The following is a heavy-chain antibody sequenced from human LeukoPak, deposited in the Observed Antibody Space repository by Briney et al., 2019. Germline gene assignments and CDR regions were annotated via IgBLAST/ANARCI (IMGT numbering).Heavy chain of an antibody. D-gene: IGHD5-18*01. CDR3: ARGGSDTAMAHDY. Sequence: GGSLRLSCAASGCTFSNHWMHWVRQAPGKGLMWVSRINRDGSRTDYADSVKGRFTISRDDAKNTLYLQVNSLIAEDTAVYFCARGGSDTAMAHDYWGQGTLVTVSS. CDR1: GCTFSNHW. V-gene: IGHV3-74*01. J-gene: IGHJ4*02. CDR2: INRDGSRT.